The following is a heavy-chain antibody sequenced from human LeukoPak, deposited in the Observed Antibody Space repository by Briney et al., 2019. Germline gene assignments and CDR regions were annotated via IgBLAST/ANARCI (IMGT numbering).Heavy chain of an antibody. J-gene: IGHJ4*02. V-gene: IGHV3-49*04. CDR2: IRSKPYGGTT. CDR3: TGVATIRY. D-gene: IGHD5-12*01. CDR1: GFTFGDYA. Sequence: GSLRLSCTASGFTFGDYAVSWVRQAPGKGLEWVGFIRSKPYGGTTEYAASVKGRFIVSRDDSKSIAYLQMNSLKAEDTAVYYCTGVATIRYWGQGTLDTVSS.